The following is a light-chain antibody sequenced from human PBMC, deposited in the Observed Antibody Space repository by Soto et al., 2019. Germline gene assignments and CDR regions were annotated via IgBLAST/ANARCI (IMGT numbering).Light chain of an antibody. CDR2: RND. CDR3: ATWDDSLSGEL. V-gene: IGLV1-47*01. Sequence: QSVLTQPHSASGTPGQRVIISCSGSSSNIGSNFVFWYHQVPGAAPRLVIVRNDQRASGVPDRFSGSKSGTSASLAISGLRSEDEGDYYCATWDDSLSGELFGGGTKVTVL. CDR1: SSNIGSNF. J-gene: IGLJ2*01.